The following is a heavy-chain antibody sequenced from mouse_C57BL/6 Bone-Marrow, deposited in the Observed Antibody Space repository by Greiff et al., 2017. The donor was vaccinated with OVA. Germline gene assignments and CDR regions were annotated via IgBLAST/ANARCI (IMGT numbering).Heavy chain of an antibody. J-gene: IGHJ2*01. CDR3: ARHYRAPLDY. D-gene: IGHD2-14*01. CDR2: ISSGSSTI. Sequence: EVQRVESGGGLVKPGGSLKLSCAASGFTFSDYGMHWVRQAPEKGLEWVAYISSGSSTIYYAETVKGRFTITRDNAKNTLFLQMTSLRSEDTAMYYCARHYRAPLDYWGQGTTLTVSS. CDR1: GFTFSDYG. V-gene: IGHV5-17*01.